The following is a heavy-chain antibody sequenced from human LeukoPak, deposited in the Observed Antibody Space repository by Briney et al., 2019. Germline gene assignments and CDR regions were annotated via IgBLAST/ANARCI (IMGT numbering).Heavy chain of an antibody. Sequence: PGGSLRLSCAASGFTVSSNYMSWVRQAPGKGLEWVSAISGSGGNTDYADSVKGRFTISGDNSKNTLYLQMNSLRAEDTAVYYCAKPGGYYYVSSAFDIWGQGTMVTVSS. CDR1: GFTVSSNY. J-gene: IGHJ3*02. V-gene: IGHV3-23*01. CDR2: ISGSGGNT. CDR3: AKPGGYYYVSSAFDI. D-gene: IGHD3-10*02.